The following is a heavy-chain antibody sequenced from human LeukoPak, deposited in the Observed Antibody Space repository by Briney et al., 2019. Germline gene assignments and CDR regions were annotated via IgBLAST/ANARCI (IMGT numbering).Heavy chain of an antibody. CDR3: ARGAWANYDILTGYYYYFDY. J-gene: IGHJ4*02. D-gene: IGHD3-9*01. CDR1: GGSINNYY. Sequence: SETLSLTCTVSGGSINNYYWSWVRQPPGAGLEWLAYIYYTGSTNYNPSLKTRLTISVDTSKNQFSLRLNSVTAADTAVYYCARGAWANYDILTGYYYYFDYWGQGTLVTVSS. V-gene: IGHV4-59*08. CDR2: IYYTGST.